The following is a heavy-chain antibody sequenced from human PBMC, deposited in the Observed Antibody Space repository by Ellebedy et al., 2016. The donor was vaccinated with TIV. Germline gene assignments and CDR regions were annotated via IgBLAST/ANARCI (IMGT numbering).Heavy chain of an antibody. CDR3: ARDHSKPRGYYYGMDV. J-gene: IGHJ6*02. Sequence: SETLSLTCAVYGGSFSGYYWSWIRQPPGKGLEWIGEINHSGSTNYNPTLKSRVTISVDTSKNQFSLKLSSVTAADTAVYYCARDHSKPRGYYYGMDVWGQGTTVTVSS. CDR1: GGSFSGYY. V-gene: IGHV4-34*01. CDR2: INHSGST. D-gene: IGHD2/OR15-2a*01.